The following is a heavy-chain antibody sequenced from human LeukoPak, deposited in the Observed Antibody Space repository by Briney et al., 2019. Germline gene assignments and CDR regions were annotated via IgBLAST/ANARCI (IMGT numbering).Heavy chain of an antibody. CDR2: IKQDGREK. CDR3: ATWGGLGDY. V-gene: IGHV3-7*01. CDR1: GFTFSNYW. D-gene: IGHD3-16*01. J-gene: IGHJ4*02. Sequence: GGSLGLSCAASGFTFSNYWMTWVRQAPGKGLEWVANIKQDGREKYYVDSVKGRFTISRDNAKNSLYLQMTSLRADDTAVYYCATWGGLGDYWGQGTLVTVSS.